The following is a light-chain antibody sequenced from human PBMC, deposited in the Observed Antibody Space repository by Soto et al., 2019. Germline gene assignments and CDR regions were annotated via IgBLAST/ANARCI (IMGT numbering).Light chain of an antibody. J-gene: IGKJ2*01. Sequence: DIQMTQSPSSLSASGGDRVTITCRASQSISSWLAWYQQKPGKAPKLLIQDASSLESGVPSRFSGSGSGTEFTLTISSLQPDDFATYYCQQYNSYPYTFGQGTKLEIK. CDR2: DAS. V-gene: IGKV1-5*01. CDR3: QQYNSYPYT. CDR1: QSISSW.